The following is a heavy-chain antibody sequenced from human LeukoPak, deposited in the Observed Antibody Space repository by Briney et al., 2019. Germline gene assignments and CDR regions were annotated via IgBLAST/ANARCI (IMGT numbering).Heavy chain of an antibody. V-gene: IGHV4-59*01. Sequence: SETLSLTCTVSGGSISSYYWSWIRQPPGKGLEWIGYIYDSGSTNYNPSLKSRVTISVDTSKNQFSLKLSSVTAADTAVYYCARVGGTNYYYGMDVWGQGTTVTVSS. J-gene: IGHJ6*02. CDR2: IYDSGST. CDR1: GGSISSYY. CDR3: ARVGGTNYYYGMDV. D-gene: IGHD1-1*01.